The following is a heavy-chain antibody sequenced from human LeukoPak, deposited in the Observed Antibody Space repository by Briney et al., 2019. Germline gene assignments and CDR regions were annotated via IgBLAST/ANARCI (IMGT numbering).Heavy chain of an antibody. CDR1: GFTFSSYS. Sequence: NSGGSLRLSCAASGFTFSSYSMNWVRQAPGKGLEWVSSISSSSSYMYYADSVKGRFTISRDNAKNSLYLQMNSLRAEDTAVYYCAREHLIAVAGTCGYWGQGTLVTVSS. CDR3: AREHLIAVAGTCGY. V-gene: IGHV3-21*01. J-gene: IGHJ4*02. CDR2: ISSSSSYM. D-gene: IGHD6-19*01.